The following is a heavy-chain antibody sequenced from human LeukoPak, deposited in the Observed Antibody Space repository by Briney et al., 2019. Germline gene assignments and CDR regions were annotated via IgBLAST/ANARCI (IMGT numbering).Heavy chain of an antibody. CDR1: GFTVSSNY. CDR3: ARAAMGMTTSPFDY. Sequence: GGSLRLSCAASGFTVSSNYMSWVRQAPGKGLEWVSVIYSGGSTYYADSVNGRFTISRDNSKNTLYLQMNSLRAEDTAVYYCARAAMGMTTSPFDYWGQGTLVTVSS. D-gene: IGHD3-22*01. V-gene: IGHV3-66*01. J-gene: IGHJ4*02. CDR2: IYSGGST.